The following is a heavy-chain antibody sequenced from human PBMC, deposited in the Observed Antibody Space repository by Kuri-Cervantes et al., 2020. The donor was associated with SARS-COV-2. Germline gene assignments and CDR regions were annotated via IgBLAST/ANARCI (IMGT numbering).Heavy chain of an antibody. D-gene: IGHD5-24*01. CDR3: ARTIRDGYNGHYFDY. V-gene: IGHV4-59*01. CDR1: GGSISSYY. Sequence: ESLKISWTVSGGSISSYYWSWIRQPPGKGLEWIGYIYYSGSANYNPSLKSRVTISVDTSKNQFSLKLSSVTAADTAVYYCARTIRDGYNGHYFDYWGQGTLVTVSS. CDR2: IYYSGSA. J-gene: IGHJ4*02.